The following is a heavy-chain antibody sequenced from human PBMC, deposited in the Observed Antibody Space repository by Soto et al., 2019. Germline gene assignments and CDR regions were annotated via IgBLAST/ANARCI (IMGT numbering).Heavy chain of an antibody. CDR3: AKDRGLWIGEFHFDY. CDR1: GFTFSSYA. J-gene: IGHJ4*02. V-gene: IGHV3-23*01. Sequence: PGGSLRLSCAASGFTFSSYAMSWVRQAPGKGLEWVSAISGSGGSTYYADSVKGRFTISRDNSKNTLYLQMNSLRAEDTAVYYCAKDRGLWIGEFHFDYWGQGTLVTVSS. D-gene: IGHD3-10*01. CDR2: ISGSGGST.